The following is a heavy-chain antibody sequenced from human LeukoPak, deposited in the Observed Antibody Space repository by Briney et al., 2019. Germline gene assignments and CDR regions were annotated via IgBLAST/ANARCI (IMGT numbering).Heavy chain of an antibody. CDR1: RFTFSSYS. D-gene: IGHD1-26*01. V-gene: IGHV3-21*04. J-gene: IGHJ4*02. CDR2: ISSSSSYM. CDR3: AKGGKWDVTPFDY. Sequence: GGSLRLSCAASRFTFSSYSMNWVRQAPGKGLEWVSSISSSSSYMYYADSVKGRFTISRDNSKNTLYLQVNSLRAEDTAVYYCAKGGKWDVTPFDYWGQGTLVTVSS.